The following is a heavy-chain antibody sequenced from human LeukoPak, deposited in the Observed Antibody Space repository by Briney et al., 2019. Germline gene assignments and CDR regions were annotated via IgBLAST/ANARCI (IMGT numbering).Heavy chain of an antibody. CDR3: ARSSDYDILTGLPEGAFDI. Sequence: VSVNVSRKASGYTFTSYGISWVRQAAGQGLEWMGWISAYNGNTNYAQKLQGRVTMTTDTSTSTAYMELRSLRSDDTAVYYCARSSDYDILTGLPEGAFDIWGQGTMVTVSS. J-gene: IGHJ3*02. V-gene: IGHV1-18*01. CDR2: ISAYNGNT. D-gene: IGHD3-9*01. CDR1: GYTFTSYG.